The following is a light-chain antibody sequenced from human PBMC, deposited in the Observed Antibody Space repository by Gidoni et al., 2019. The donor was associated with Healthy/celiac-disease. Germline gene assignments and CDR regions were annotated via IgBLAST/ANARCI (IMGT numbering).Light chain of an antibody. CDR3: QQYGSSPGT. Sequence: EIVLTQSPGNLSLSPGERATLSCRASQSVSSSYLAWYQQKPGQAPRLLIYGASSRATGIPDRFSGSGSGTDFTLTISRLEPEDFAVYYCQQYGSSPGTFXGXTKVEIK. CDR2: GAS. CDR1: QSVSSSY. V-gene: IGKV3-20*01. J-gene: IGKJ4*01.